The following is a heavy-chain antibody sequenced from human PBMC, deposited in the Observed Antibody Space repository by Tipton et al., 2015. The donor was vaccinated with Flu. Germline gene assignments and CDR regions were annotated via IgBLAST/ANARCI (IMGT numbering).Heavy chain of an antibody. J-gene: IGHJ4*02. CDR1: GVSINSGSYY. CDR2: ISHSRIT. Sequence: TLSLTCNVSGVSINSGSYYWAWIRQPPGRGLEWIAYISHSRITNYNPSLKSRATMSVDTSKNQFSLNLTSVTAADTAVYYCARRYCTSGGACYYLDYWGQGTLVTVSS. D-gene: IGHD2-21*02. V-gene: IGHV4-61*01. CDR3: ARRYCTSGGACYYLDY.